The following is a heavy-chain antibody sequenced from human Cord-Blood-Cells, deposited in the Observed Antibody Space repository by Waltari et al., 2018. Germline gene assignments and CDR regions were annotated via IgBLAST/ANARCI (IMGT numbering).Heavy chain of an antibody. CDR3: TTYFSSGSYYFDY. V-gene: IGHV3-15*01. CDR1: GFTVSNAW. D-gene: IGHD1-26*01. Sequence: EVQLVESGGGLVKPGGSLRLSCAASGFTVSNAWMSWVRPAPGKGLEWVGRIKSKTDGGTTDYAAPVKGRFPISRDDSKNTLYLQMNSLKTEDTAVYYCTTYFSSGSYYFDYWGQGTLVTVSS. J-gene: IGHJ4*02. CDR2: IKSKTDGGTT.